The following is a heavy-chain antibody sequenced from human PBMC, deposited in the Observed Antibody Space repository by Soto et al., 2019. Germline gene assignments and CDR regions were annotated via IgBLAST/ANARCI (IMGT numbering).Heavy chain of an antibody. CDR1: GFSFSSHS. V-gene: IGHV3-48*02. CDR2: ISSSGSTI. CDR3: APRRVYGAAGNCWFDH. Sequence: GGSLRLSCAASGFSFSSHSMKWVRQAPGKGLEWVSYISSSGSTIYYADSVKGRFTISRDNAKNSLYLQMNSLRDDDTAVYYCAPRRVYGAAGNCWFDHWGQGTLVTVSS. J-gene: IGHJ5*02. D-gene: IGHD6-13*01.